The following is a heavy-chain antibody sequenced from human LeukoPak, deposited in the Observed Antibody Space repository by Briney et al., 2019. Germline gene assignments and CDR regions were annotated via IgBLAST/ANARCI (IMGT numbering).Heavy chain of an antibody. J-gene: IGHJ5*02. CDR1: GGSFSGYY. Sequence: SETLSLTCAVYGGSFSGYYWSWIRQPPGKGLEWIGEINHSGSTNYNPSLKSRVTISVDTSKNQFSLKLSSVTAADTAVYYCARGSGYDSPPHWFDPWGQGTLVTVSS. V-gene: IGHV4-34*01. CDR3: ARGSGYDSPPHWFDP. CDR2: INHSGST. D-gene: IGHD5-12*01.